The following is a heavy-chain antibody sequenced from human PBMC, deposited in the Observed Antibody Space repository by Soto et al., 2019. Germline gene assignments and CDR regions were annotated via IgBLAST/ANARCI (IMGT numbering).Heavy chain of an antibody. D-gene: IGHD3-9*01. J-gene: IGHJ5*02. CDR3: ARFTDHYDILTALFGWFDP. CDR2: IYHSGST. V-gene: IGHV4-38-2*02. Sequence: SETLSLTCTVSGYSISSGYYWGWIRQPPGKGLEWIGSIYHSGSTYYNPSLKSRVTISVDTSKNQFSLKLSSVTAADTAVYYCARFTDHYDILTALFGWFDPWGQGTLVTVSS. CDR1: GYSISSGYY.